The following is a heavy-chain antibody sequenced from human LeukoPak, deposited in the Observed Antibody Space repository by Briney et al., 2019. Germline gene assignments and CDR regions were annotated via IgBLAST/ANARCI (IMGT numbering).Heavy chain of an antibody. D-gene: IGHD1-26*01. V-gene: IGHV3-7*01. CDR3: AKGGGRPLGDAYDT. CDR2: IKYDGSVK. J-gene: IGHJ3*02. Sequence: GGSLSLSCAASRFTFNSYWMKWVRQAPGKGLEWVGIIKYDGSVKYYVDSVTGPFTISRDNGRNSLYLQMHSLRAEDTAVYYCAKGGGRPLGDAYDTCGQGTMVTVSS. CDR1: RFTFNSYW.